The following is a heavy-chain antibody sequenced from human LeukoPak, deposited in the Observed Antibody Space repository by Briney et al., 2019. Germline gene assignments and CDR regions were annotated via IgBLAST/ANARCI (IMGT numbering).Heavy chain of an antibody. D-gene: IGHD2-2*01. V-gene: IGHV3-7*01. CDR2: IKQDESEK. Sequence: PGGSLRLSCAASGFTFSRYWLSWVRQAPGEGLEWVASIKQDESEKYYMDSVKGRFTISRDNSKNTLYLQMNSLRAEDTAVYYCARDGSPLGYCSSTSCYHWFDPWGQGTLVTVSS. CDR1: GFTFSRYW. J-gene: IGHJ5*02. CDR3: ARDGSPLGYCSSTSCYHWFDP.